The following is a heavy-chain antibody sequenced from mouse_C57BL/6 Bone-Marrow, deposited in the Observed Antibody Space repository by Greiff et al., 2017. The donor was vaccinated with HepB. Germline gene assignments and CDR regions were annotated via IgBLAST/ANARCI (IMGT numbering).Heavy chain of an antibody. Sequence: EVQRVESGGDLVKPGGSLKLSCAASGFTFSSYGMSWVRQTPDKRLEWVATISSGGSYTYYPDSVKGRFTISRDNAKNTLYLQMSSLKSEDTAMYYCARRRDGYYGFAYWGQGTLVTVSA. D-gene: IGHD2-3*01. CDR1: GFTFSSYG. V-gene: IGHV5-6*01. CDR3: ARRRDGYYGFAY. CDR2: ISSGGSYT. J-gene: IGHJ3*01.